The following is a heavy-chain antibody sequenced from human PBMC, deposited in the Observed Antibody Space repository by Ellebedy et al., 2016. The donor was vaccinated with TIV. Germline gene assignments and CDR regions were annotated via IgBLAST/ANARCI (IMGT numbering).Heavy chain of an antibody. V-gene: IGHV3-7*01. CDR2: IKEDGSDK. CDR1: GFTFSSFW. CDR3: AGGYSSGSYFA. D-gene: IGHD3-10*01. J-gene: IGHJ4*02. Sequence: GGSLRLSCAASGFTFSSFWISWVRQAPGKGLEWVATIKEDGSDKYYLDSVKGRFTISRDNTKNSLYLQMNSLRVEDTAVYSCAGGYSSGSYFAWGQGTLVTVSS.